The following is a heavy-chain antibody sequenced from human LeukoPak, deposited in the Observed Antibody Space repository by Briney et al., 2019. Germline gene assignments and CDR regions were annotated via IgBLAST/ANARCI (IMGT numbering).Heavy chain of an antibody. Sequence: GRSLRLSCAASGFTFSSYGMHWVRQAPGKGLEWVAVIWYDGSNKYYADSVKGRFTISRDNSKNTLYLQMNSLRAEDTAVYYCARNDITMVRGVIQRGDAFDIWGQGTMVTVSS. V-gene: IGHV3-33*01. CDR1: GFTFSSYG. J-gene: IGHJ3*02. CDR3: ARNDITMVRGVIQRGDAFDI. D-gene: IGHD3-10*01. CDR2: IWYDGSNK.